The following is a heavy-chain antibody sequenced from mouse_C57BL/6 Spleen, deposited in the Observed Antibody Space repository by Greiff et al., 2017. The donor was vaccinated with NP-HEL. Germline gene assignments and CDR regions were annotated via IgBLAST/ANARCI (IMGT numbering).Heavy chain of an antibody. CDR1: GYTFTDYY. CDR3: AAYYYGRGAMDY. V-gene: IGHV1-26*01. Sequence: EVQLQQSGPELVKPGASVKISCKASGYTFTDYYMNWVKQSHGKSLEWIGDINPNNGGTSYNQKFKGKATLTVDKSSSTAYMELRSLTSEDSAVYYCAAYYYGRGAMDYWGQGTSVTVSS. CDR2: INPNNGGT. J-gene: IGHJ4*01. D-gene: IGHD1-1*01.